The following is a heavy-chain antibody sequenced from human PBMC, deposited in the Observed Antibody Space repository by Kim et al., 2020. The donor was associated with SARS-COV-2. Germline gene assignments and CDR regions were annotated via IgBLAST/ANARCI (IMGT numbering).Heavy chain of an antibody. CDR3: ARGVSGITMIVVVKPYYYYGMDV. CDR2: INHSGST. Sequence: SETLSLTCAVYGGSFSGYYWSWIRQPPGKGLEWIGEINHSGSTNYNPSLKSRVTISVDTSKNQFSLKLSSVTAADTAVYYCARGVSGITMIVVVKPYYYYGMDVWGQGPTVTVSS. J-gene: IGHJ6*02. D-gene: IGHD3-22*01. CDR1: GGSFSGYY. V-gene: IGHV4-34*01.